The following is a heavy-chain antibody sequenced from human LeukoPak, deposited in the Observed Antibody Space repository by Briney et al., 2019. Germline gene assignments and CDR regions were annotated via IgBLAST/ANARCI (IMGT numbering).Heavy chain of an antibody. D-gene: IGHD1-7*01. CDR2: IKEDGSER. V-gene: IGHV3-7*03. J-gene: IGHJ4*02. CDR3: ARDNGELPTAPDY. CDR1: AFIFSGHW. Sequence: PGGSLRLSCEGSAFIFSGHWMNWVRQTPGKGLEWVASIKEDGSERQYVDSVKGRFSISRDNTKGSLFLQLNSLRAEDTAVYYCARDNGELPTAPDYWGQGTLVTVSS.